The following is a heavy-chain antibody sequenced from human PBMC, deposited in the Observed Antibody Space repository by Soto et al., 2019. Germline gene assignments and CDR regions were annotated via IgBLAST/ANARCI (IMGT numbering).Heavy chain of an antibody. D-gene: IGHD1-1*01. CDR1: TNPLSDSASY. J-gene: IGHJ3*01. V-gene: IGHV4-39*01. CDR3: AATSGTTSAFDV. CDR2: IYYSANT. Sequence: QLQLQESGPGLVKASETLSLTCSVSTNPLSDSASYWGWIRQPPGKGLEWIGTIYYSANTYHNPSLKSRVTLSLDKPKKQFSLRLRSVTVADTGVYYCAATSGTTSAFDVWGPGTTVAVSS.